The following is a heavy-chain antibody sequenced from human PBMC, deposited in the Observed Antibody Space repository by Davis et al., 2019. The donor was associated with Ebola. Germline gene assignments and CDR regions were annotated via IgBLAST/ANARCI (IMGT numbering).Heavy chain of an antibody. J-gene: IGHJ6*02. D-gene: IGHD2-15*01. CDR1: GGSISSYY. V-gene: IGHV4-59*01. CDR3: ARNPLQYYCSGGSCYYYYYGMDV. CDR2: IYYSGST. Sequence: MPSETLSLTCTVSGGSISSYYWSWIRQPPGKGLEWIGYIYYSGSTNYNPSLKSRVTISVDTSKNQFSLKLSSVTAADTAVYYCARNPLQYYCSGGSCYYYYYGMDVWGQGTTVTVSS.